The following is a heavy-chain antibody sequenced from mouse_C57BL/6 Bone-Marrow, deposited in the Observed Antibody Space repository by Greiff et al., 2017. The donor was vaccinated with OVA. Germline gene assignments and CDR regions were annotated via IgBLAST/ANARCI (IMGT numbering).Heavy chain of an antibody. J-gene: IGHJ2*01. V-gene: IGHV1-55*01. Sequence: QVQLQQPGAELVKPGASVKMSCKASGYTFTSYWITWVKQRPGQGLEWIGDIYPGSGSTNYNEKFKSKATLTVDTSSSTAYMQLSSLTSEDSAVYYCARRITTDRSEDYWGQGTTLTVSS. CDR3: ARRITTDRSEDY. D-gene: IGHD1-1*01. CDR1: GYTFTSYW. CDR2: IYPGSGST.